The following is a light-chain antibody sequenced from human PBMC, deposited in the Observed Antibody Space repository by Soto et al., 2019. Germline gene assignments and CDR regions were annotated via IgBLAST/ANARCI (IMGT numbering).Light chain of an antibody. CDR3: CSYAGSNTHVV. V-gene: IGLV2-23*01. J-gene: IGLJ2*01. CDR1: SNDVGSYNL. Sequence: QSVLTQPASVSGYPGQSITISCTGTSNDVGSYNLVSWYQQHPGKAPKVMIYEGTKRPSGVSNRFSGSKSGNTASLTISGLQAEDEADYYCCSYAGSNTHVVFGGGTKLTVL. CDR2: EGT.